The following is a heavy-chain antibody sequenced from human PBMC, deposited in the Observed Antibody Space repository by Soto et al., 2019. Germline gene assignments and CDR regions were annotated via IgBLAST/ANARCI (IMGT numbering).Heavy chain of an antibody. CDR3: ARDSSSWFYYYYGMDV. V-gene: IGHV1-18*01. J-gene: IGHJ6*02. CDR2: ISVYNDNT. Sequence: QVPLVQSGAEVKKPGASVKVSCKASGYTFTNYGISWVRQAPGQGLEWMGWISVYNDNTHYAQKVQGRVTMTTDTFTITAYLELRRLRSDDTAIYYCARDSSSWFYYYYGMDVWGPGTTVTVSS. CDR1: GYTFTNYG. D-gene: IGHD6-13*01.